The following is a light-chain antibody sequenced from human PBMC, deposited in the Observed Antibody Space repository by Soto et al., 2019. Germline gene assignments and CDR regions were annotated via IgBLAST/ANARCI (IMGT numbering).Light chain of an antibody. Sequence: QSALTQPASASGSPGQSVTVSCTGTSSDVGGYNYVSWYQQHPGKAPKRMIYEVSKRPSGVPDRFSGSKSGNTASLTVSGLQAEDEADYYCSSYAGSNILVFGGGTKLTVL. CDR1: SSDVGGYNY. CDR2: EVS. J-gene: IGLJ2*01. V-gene: IGLV2-8*01. CDR3: SSYAGSNILV.